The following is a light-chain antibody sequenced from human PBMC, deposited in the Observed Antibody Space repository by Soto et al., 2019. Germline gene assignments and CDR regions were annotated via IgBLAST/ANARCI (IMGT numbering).Light chain of an antibody. J-gene: IGKJ5*01. CDR2: GAS. V-gene: IGKV3-20*01. Sequence: EIVLTQSPGTLSVSPGERATLSCRASQSVSSSYLAWYQQKPGQAPRLLIYGASSRATGIPDRFSGSGSGTDFTLTISRLEPEDFAVYYCQQYGSSPTTFGQGTRLEIK. CDR1: QSVSSSY. CDR3: QQYGSSPTT.